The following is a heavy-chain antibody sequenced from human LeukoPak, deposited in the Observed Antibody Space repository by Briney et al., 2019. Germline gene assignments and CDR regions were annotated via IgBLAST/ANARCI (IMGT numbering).Heavy chain of an antibody. CDR3: ARDYGPYPGCSWFDP. CDR2: INCNGGGT. D-gene: IGHD2-21*01. V-gene: IGHV1-2*06. CDR1: GYTFTGYY. J-gene: IGHJ5*02. Sequence: ASVKVSCKASGYTFTGYYIHWVRQAPGQGLEWMGRINCNGGGTSYAQKFQGRVTMTRDPSISTAYMELDRLTSDDTAVYYCARDYGPYPGCSWFDPWGQGTLVTVSS.